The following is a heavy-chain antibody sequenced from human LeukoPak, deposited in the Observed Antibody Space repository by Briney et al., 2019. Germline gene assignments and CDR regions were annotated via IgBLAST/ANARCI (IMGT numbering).Heavy chain of an antibody. Sequence: SVKVSCKASGGTFSSYAISWVRQAPGQGLEWMGGIIPIFGTANYAQKFQGRVTITTDESTSTAYMELSSLRSEDTAVYYCASPTGIAVAGVFDYWGPRTLVTVSS. CDR2: IIPIFGTA. V-gene: IGHV1-69*05. CDR1: GGTFSSYA. D-gene: IGHD6-19*01. CDR3: ASPTGIAVAGVFDY. J-gene: IGHJ4*02.